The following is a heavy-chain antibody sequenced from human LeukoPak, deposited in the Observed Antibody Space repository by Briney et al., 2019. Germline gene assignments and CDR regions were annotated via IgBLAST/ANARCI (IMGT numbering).Heavy chain of an antibody. CDR3: ARGKNNYFDY. CDR1: GGSFSGYY. J-gene: IGHJ4*02. V-gene: IGHV4-34*01. CDR2: INHSGST. Sequence: PSETLSLTCAVYGGSFSGYYWSWIRQPPGKGLEWIGEINHSGSTNYNPSLKSRVTISVDTSKNQFSLKLSSVTAADTAVYYCARGKNNYFDYWGQGTRVTVSS.